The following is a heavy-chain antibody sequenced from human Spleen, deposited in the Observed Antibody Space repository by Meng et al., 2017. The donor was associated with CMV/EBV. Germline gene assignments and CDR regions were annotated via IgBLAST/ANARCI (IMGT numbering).Heavy chain of an antibody. V-gene: IGHV3-48*03. Sequence: GESLKISCEASGFSFSSYEINWVRQAPGKGLEWVSHISSNGRTRYYADSVKGRFTISRDNAKNSLYLQMNSLRAEDTALYYCARTYRPGYYYYYGMDVWGQGTTVTVSS. CDR1: GFSFSSYE. D-gene: IGHD4-11*01. CDR2: ISSNGRTR. CDR3: ARTYRPGYYYYYGMDV. J-gene: IGHJ6*02.